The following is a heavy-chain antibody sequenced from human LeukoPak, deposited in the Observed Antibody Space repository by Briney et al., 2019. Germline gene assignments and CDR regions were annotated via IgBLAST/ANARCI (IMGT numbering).Heavy chain of an antibody. D-gene: IGHD1-26*01. Sequence: PGGSLRLSCAASGFTFSSYDMHWVRQATGKGLEWVSAIGTAGDTYYPGSVKGRFTISRENAKNSLYLQMNSLRAGDTAVYYCARAQTQGSYGYYFDYWGQGTLVTVSS. CDR2: IGTAGDT. V-gene: IGHV3-13*01. J-gene: IGHJ4*02. CDR3: ARAQTQGSYGYYFDY. CDR1: GFTFSSYD.